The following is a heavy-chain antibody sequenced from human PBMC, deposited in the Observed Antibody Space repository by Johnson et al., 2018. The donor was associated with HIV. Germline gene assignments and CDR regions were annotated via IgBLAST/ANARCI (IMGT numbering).Heavy chain of an antibody. CDR3: AKDHPQMATILGAFDI. D-gene: IGHD5-24*01. CDR1: GFTVSGKY. V-gene: IGHV3-66*03. Sequence: VQLVESGGGLIQPGGSLRLSCAASGFTVSGKYMTWVRQAPGKGLEWVSLIYSGGSIYYADSVKGRFSISRDNSKNTLYLQMNSLRAEDTAVYYCAKDHPQMATILGAFDIWGQGTMVTVSS. J-gene: IGHJ3*02. CDR2: IYSGGSI.